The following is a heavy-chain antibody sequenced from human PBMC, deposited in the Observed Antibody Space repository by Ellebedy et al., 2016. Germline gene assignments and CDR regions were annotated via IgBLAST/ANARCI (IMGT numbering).Heavy chain of an antibody. CDR2: ISTYSANT. CDR3: ARDQRGDYDF. Sequence: ASVKVSCKASGYTFTSYGLSWVRQAPGQGLEWMGWISTYSANTQYAQKFQGRVTMTTDTSTSTAYMELRSLRSDDTAVYYCARDQRGDYDFWGQGTLVTVSS. V-gene: IGHV1-18*01. J-gene: IGHJ4*02. D-gene: IGHD4-17*01. CDR1: GYTFTSYG.